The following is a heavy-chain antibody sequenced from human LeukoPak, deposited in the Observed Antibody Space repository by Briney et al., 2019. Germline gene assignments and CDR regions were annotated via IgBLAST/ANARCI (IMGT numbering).Heavy chain of an antibody. CDR2: ISSSSSLI. Sequence: GGSLRLSCAASGFTFVSYNMNWVRQAPGKGLEWVAYISSSSSLIYYAGSVKGRFTVSRDNAKRSLYLQMNSLRAEDTAVYYCAIEGNRDWDMDVWGKGTTVTVSS. D-gene: IGHD3-9*01. J-gene: IGHJ6*03. CDR3: AIEGNRDWDMDV. V-gene: IGHV3-48*01. CDR1: GFTFVSYN.